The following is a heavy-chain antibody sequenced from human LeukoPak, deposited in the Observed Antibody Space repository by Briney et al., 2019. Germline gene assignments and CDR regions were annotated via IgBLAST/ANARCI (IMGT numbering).Heavy chain of an antibody. Sequence: PGGSLRLSCAASVLTVSNYITWVRQAPGKGLEWVSVIYSEGSTYYADSVKGRFTISRDNSKNTVYLQMNSLRAEDTAVYYCARDEGVGALDYWGQGTLVTVSS. CDR1: VLTVSNY. CDR2: IYSEGST. V-gene: IGHV3-66*02. D-gene: IGHD1-26*01. CDR3: ARDEGVGALDY. J-gene: IGHJ4*02.